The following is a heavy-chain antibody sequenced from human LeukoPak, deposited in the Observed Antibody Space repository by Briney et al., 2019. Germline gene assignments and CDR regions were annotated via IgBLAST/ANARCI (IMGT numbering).Heavy chain of an antibody. D-gene: IGHD3-22*01. CDR1: GFVVSSNY. V-gene: IGHV3-53*01. J-gene: IGHJ4*02. CDR2: ISSGGNT. CDR3: AREVRGYYFDY. Sequence: GGSLRLSCAASGFVVSSNYMSWVRQAPGEGLEWVSVISSGGNTYYADSVKGRFTISRDISKNTLYLQMNGLRAEDTAVYYCAREVRGYYFDYWGQGTLVTVSS.